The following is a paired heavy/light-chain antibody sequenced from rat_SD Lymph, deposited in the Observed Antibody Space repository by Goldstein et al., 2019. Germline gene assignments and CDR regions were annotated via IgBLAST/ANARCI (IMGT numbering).Light chain of an antibody. CDR1: SSVSY. Sequence: EIVLTQSPTTMAASPGEKVTITCRASSSVSYMHWFQQKSGTSPKPWIYDTSKLASGVPDRFSGSGSGTSYSLTISSMEAEDAATYYCLQRSSYPPTFGGGTKLELK. CDR2: DTS. CDR3: LQRSSYPPT. V-gene: IGKV4S12*01. J-gene: IGKJ1*01.
Heavy chain of an antibody. CDR1: GFTYSNYV. Sequence: EVQLVESGGGLVQPGRSLKLSCAASGFTYSNYVMAWVRQAPTKGLEWVASISTGGGNTYYRDSVKGRFTISRDNAKNTLYLQIDSLRSEDTATYYCAKDNPYYGYNYWGQGVMVTVSS. CDR2: ISTGGGNT. CDR3: AKDNPYYGYNY. D-gene: IGHD1-9*01. V-gene: IGHV5S13*01. J-gene: IGHJ2*01.